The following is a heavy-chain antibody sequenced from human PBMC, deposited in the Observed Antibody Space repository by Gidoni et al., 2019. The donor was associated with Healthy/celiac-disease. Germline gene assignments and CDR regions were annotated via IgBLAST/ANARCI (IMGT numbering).Heavy chain of an antibody. V-gene: IGHV4-4*02. Sequence: QVQLQESGPGLVQPSGTLSLTCAVSGGSISSINWWSWVRQPPGKGLEWIVEIYHSGSTNNNPALNSRVTISVDKSNNQFSLKLSSVPAADTAVYYCAQLWFGDRGYYYGMDVWGQGTTVTVSS. D-gene: IGHD3-10*01. J-gene: IGHJ6*02. CDR1: GGSISSINW. CDR2: IYHSGST. CDR3: AQLWFGDRGYYYGMDV.